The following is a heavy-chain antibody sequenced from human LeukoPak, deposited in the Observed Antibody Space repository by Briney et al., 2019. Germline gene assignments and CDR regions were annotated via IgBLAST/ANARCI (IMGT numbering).Heavy chain of an antibody. V-gene: IGHV3-33*01. CDR1: GFTFSSYG. D-gene: IGHD3-10*01. Sequence: GRSLRLSCAASGFTFSSYGMHWVRQAPGKGLEWVAVIWYDGSNKYYADSVNGRFTISRDNSKNTLYLQMTSLRAEDTAVYYCARGLLWFGELLGIDYWGQGTLVTVSS. J-gene: IGHJ4*02. CDR3: ARGLLWFGELLGIDY. CDR2: IWYDGSNK.